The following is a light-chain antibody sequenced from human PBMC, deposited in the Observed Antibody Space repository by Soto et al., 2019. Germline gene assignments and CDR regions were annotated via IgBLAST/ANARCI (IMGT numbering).Light chain of an antibody. V-gene: IGKV3-15*01. J-gene: IGKJ4*01. CDR3: QQYNKWPPLT. CDR1: QSVSSN. CDR2: GAS. Sequence: EIVMTKSPATLSVSPGERATLSCRASQSVSSNLAWYQQRPGQAPRLLIYGASTRATDIPARFSGSGSGTEFTLTISSLQSEDFAVYFCQQYNKWPPLTFGGGTKVDIK.